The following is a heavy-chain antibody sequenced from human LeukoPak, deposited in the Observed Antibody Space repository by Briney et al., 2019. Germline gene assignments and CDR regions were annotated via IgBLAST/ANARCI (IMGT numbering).Heavy chain of an antibody. D-gene: IGHD5-18*01. Sequence: SQTLSLTCTVSGGSISSGDYYWSWIRQPPGKGLEWIGYIYYSGTTYYNPSLKSRVTISVDTSKNQFSPKLTSVTAADTAVYYCARRRESSYGYWGQGTLVTVSA. V-gene: IGHV4-30-4*01. CDR2: IYYSGTT. J-gene: IGHJ4*02. CDR3: ARRRESSYGY. CDR1: GGSISSGDYY.